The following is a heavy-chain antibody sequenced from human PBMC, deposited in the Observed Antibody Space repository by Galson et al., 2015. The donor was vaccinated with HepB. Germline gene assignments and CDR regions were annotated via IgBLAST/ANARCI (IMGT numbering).Heavy chain of an antibody. J-gene: IGHJ5*02. V-gene: IGHV1-69*04. CDR3: ARDLDPRYYYGSGSYRGWFDP. CDR1: GGTFSSYT. Sequence: SVKVSCKASGGTFSSYTISWVRQAPGQGLEWMGRIIPILGIANYAQKFQGRVTITADKSTSTAYMELSSLRSEDTAVYYCARDLDPRYYYGSGSYRGWFDPWGQGTLVTVSS. CDR2: IIPILGIA. D-gene: IGHD3-10*01.